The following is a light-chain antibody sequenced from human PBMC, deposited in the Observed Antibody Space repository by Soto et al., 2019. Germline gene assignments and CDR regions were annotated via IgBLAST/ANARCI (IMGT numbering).Light chain of an antibody. CDR2: EVS. V-gene: IGLV2-14*01. J-gene: IGLJ1*01. CDR1: SSDVGGYNY. CDR3: SSYTSSSPLV. Sequence: QSALTQPASVSGSAGQSITISCTGSSSDVGGYNYVSWYQQHPGKAPKLMIYEVSNRPSGVSNRFSGSKSGNTASLTISGLQAEDEADYYCSSYTSSSPLVFGTGTKVTV.